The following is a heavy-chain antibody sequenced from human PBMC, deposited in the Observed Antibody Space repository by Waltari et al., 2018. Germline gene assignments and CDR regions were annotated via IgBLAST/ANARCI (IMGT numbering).Heavy chain of an antibody. D-gene: IGHD2-15*01. J-gene: IGHJ5*02. V-gene: IGHV1-3*01. CDR2: INAGNGNT. CDR1: GYTFTSYA. CDR3: ARDCSGGSCYSEVWFDP. Sequence: QVQLVQSGAEVKKPGASVKVSCKASGYTFTSYAMHWVRQAPGQRLERMGWINAGNGNTKYSQKFQGRVTITRDTSASTAYMELSSLRSEDTAVYYCARDCSGGSCYSEVWFDPWGQGTLVTVSS.